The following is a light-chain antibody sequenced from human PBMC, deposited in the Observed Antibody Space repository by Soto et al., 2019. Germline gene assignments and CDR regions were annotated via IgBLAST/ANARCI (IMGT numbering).Light chain of an antibody. V-gene: IGLV1-40*01. CDR3: QTFDSTLTISWV. CDR2: GDS. J-gene: IGLJ3*02. CDR1: SSNIGRGYD. Sequence: QSVLTQPPSVSGAPGQTVTISCTGSSSNIGRGYDVHWYQQVPGSAPRLLLSGDSNRPSGVPDRFSGSRSGTSASLAITGRQAEDEADYYCQTFDSTLTISWVFGGGTKLTVL.